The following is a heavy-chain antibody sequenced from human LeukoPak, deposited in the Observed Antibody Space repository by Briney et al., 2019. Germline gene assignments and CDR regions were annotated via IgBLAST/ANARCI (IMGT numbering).Heavy chain of an antibody. CDR1: GYTFTSYD. V-gene: IGHV1-18*01. J-gene: IGHJ4*02. D-gene: IGHD1-1*01. CDR3: ARSKRATPFDY. CDR2: ISAYNGNT. Sequence: ASVKVSCKASGYTFTSYDINWVRQAPGQGLEWMGWISAYNGNTNYAQKLQGRVTITTDTSTSTAYMELRSLRSDDTAVYYCARSKRATPFDYWGQGTLVTVSS.